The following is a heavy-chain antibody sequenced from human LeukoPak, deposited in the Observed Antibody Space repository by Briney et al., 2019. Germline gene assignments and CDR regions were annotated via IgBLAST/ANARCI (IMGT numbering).Heavy chain of an antibody. V-gene: IGHV4-61*02. J-gene: IGHJ5*02. D-gene: IGHD4-11*01. CDR2: IYTSGST. CDR1: GGSISSGSYY. Sequence: PSETLSLTCTVSGGSISSGSYYWSWIRQPAGKGLEWIGRIYTSGSTNYNPSLKSRVTISVDTSKNQFSLKLSSVTAADTAVYYCARYTVTTSGDAWGQGTLVTVSS. CDR3: ARYTVTTSGDA.